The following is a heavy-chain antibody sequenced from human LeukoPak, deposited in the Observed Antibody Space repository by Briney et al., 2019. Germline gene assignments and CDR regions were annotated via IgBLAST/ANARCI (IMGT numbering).Heavy chain of an antibody. CDR2: IYYSGST. V-gene: IGHV4-39*07. Sequence: SETLSLTCTVSGGSISSSSYYWGWIRQPPGKGLEWIGSIYYSGSTYYNPSLKSRVTISVDTPKNQFSLKLSSVTAADTAVYYCARRRSGYFYYFDYWGQGSLVTVSS. CDR3: ARRRSGYFYYFDY. D-gene: IGHD3-3*01. CDR1: GGSISSSSYY. J-gene: IGHJ4*02.